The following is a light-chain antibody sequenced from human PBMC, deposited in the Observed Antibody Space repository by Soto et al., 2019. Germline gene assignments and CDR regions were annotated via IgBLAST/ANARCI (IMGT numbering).Light chain of an antibody. CDR3: QQYGGSPPQT. J-gene: IGKJ1*01. CDR2: GAS. Sequence: ESVLTQSPGTLSLSPGEGATLSCRASQSVSNNYLAWYQQKPGQAPRLLIHGASNRATGIPDRFSGSGSGTDFTLTISRLEPEDFAVYYCQQYGGSPPQTFGQGTKVDIK. CDR1: QSVSNNY. V-gene: IGKV3-20*01.